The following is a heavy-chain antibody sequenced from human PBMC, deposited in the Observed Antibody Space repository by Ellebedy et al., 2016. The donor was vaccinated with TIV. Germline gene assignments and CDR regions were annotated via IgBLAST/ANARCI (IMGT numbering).Heavy chain of an antibody. V-gene: IGHV3-33*06. Sequence: GESLKISCAASGFTFSSYGMHWVRQAPGKGLEWVAVIWYDGSNKYYADSVKGRFTISRDNSKNTLYLQMNSLRAEDTAVYYCAKVQYSYAHVDAFDIWGQGTMVTVSS. CDR3: AKVQYSYAHVDAFDI. J-gene: IGHJ3*02. D-gene: IGHD5-18*01. CDR1: GFTFSSYG. CDR2: IWYDGSNK.